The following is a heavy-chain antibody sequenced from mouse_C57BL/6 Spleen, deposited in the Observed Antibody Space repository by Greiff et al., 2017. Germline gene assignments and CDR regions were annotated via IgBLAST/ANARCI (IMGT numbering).Heavy chain of an antibody. D-gene: IGHD1-1*01. Sequence: QVQLKESGPELVKPGASVKISCKASGYAFRSSWMNWVKQRPGKGLEWIGRIYPGDGDTNYNGKFKGKATLTADNSSSTAYMQLSSLTSEDSAVYFCAPYYYGSSWFAYWGQGTMVTVSA. V-gene: IGHV1-82*01. CDR2: IYPGDGDT. CDR3: APYYYGSSWFAY. J-gene: IGHJ3*01. CDR1: GYAFRSSW.